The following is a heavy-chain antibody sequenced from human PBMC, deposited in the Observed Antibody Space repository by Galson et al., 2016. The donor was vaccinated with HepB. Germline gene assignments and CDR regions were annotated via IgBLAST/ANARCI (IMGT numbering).Heavy chain of an antibody. D-gene: IGHD1-26*01. J-gene: IGHJ6*02. V-gene: IGHV3-74*01. Sequence: SLRLSCAASGFTFNSYNMNWVRQAPGKGLVWVSRMNSDGIRTSHADSVAGRFTISRDNAKNALYLQMNSLRVEDTAVYFCARGGYSDTWYDYYGMDVWGQGTTVTVSS. CDR2: MNSDGIRT. CDR3: ARGGYSDTWYDYYGMDV. CDR1: GFTFNSYN.